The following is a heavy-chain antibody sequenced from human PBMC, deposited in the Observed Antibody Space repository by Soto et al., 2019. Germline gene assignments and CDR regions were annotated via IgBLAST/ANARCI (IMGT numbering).Heavy chain of an antibody. V-gene: IGHV3-74*01. CDR1: GFTFSSYW. Sequence: EVQLVESGGGLVQPGGSLRLSCAASGFTFSSYWMHWVRQVPGKGLVWVSRINRDGTMTSYADFVKGRFTISRDSAKNTLFLQMNGLTVEDTAVYYCVFESYCGGYCYPSWGQGTPVTVSS. CDR3: VFESYCGGYCYPS. J-gene: IGHJ5*02. CDR2: INRDGTMT. D-gene: IGHD2-21*02.